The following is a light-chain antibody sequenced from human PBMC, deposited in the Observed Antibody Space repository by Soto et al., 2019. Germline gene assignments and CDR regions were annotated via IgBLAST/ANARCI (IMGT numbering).Light chain of an antibody. CDR3: QQYGSSPRT. CDR1: QSISNY. CDR2: AAS. Sequence: EIVLTQSPATLSSSPGERATLSCRASQSISNYVAWYQQKPGQAPRLLIYAASSRATGIPDRFSGGGSGTDFTLTISRLEPEDFAVYYCQQYGSSPRTFGQGTKVDIK. J-gene: IGKJ1*01. V-gene: IGKV3-20*01.